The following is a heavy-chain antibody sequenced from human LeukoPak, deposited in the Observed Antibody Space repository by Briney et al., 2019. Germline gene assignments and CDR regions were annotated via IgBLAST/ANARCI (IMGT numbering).Heavy chain of an antibody. CDR1: GFTFSSYG. CDR3: AKEGVGTGMVIH. Sequence: GGSLRLSCAASGFTFSSYGMHWVRQAPGKGLGWVAVISYDGSNKDYADSVKGRFTISRDNSKNTLYLQMNSLRAEDTAVYYCAKEGVGTGMVIHWGQGTLVTVSS. CDR2: ISYDGSNK. J-gene: IGHJ4*02. V-gene: IGHV3-30*18. D-gene: IGHD5-18*01.